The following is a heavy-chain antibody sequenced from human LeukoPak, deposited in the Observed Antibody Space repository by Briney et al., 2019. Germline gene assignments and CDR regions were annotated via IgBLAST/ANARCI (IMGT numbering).Heavy chain of an antibody. V-gene: IGHV1-2*06. D-gene: IGHD5-18*01. CDR3: ARGRGYSYGYALKTTPEDDY. CDR2: INPNSGGT. J-gene: IGHJ4*02. Sequence: ASVKVSCKASGYTFTGYYMHWVRQAPGQGLEWMGRINPNSGGTNYAQKFQGRVTITRDTSISTAYMELSRLRSDDTAVYYCARGRGYSYGYALKTTPEDDYWGQGTLVTVSS. CDR1: GYTFTGYY.